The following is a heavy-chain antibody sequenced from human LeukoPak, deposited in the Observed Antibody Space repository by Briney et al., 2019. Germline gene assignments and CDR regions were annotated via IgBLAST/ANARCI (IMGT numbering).Heavy chain of an antibody. CDR2: IIPIFGTA. CDR1: GGTFSSYA. V-gene: IGHV1-69*13. Sequence: ASVKVSCKASGGTFSSYAISWVRQAPGQGLEWMGGIIPIFGTANYAQKFQGRVMITADESTSTAYMELSSLRSEDTAVYYCARGLIPYSSSSDFDYWGQGTLVTVSS. D-gene: IGHD6-6*01. J-gene: IGHJ4*02. CDR3: ARGLIPYSSSSDFDY.